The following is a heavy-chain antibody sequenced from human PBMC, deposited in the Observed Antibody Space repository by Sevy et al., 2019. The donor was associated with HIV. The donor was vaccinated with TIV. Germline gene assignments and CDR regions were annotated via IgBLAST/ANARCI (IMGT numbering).Heavy chain of an antibody. Sequence: ASVKVSCKASGYTFTSHGISWVRQAPGQGLEWVGWISTYNDDTKYAQKVQGRVTMTTDTSTTTVFMKLRSLRSDDTAIDYCAGDLPPLDYYGSGSYYTSDYWGQGTLVTVSS. J-gene: IGHJ4*02. CDR1: GYTFTSHG. V-gene: IGHV1-18*01. CDR2: ISTYNDDT. D-gene: IGHD3-10*01. CDR3: AGDLPPLDYYGSGSYYTSDY.